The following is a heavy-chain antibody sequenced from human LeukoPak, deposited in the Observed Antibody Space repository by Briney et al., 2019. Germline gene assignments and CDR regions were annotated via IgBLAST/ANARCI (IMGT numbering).Heavy chain of an antibody. CDR2: IFDGKTI. J-gene: IGHJ4*02. D-gene: IGHD4-23*01. CDR1: GESLNYYY. CDR3: ASGAWAARLNS. V-gene: IGHV4-34*12. Sequence: SDTLSLTCAVYGESLNYYYWSWIRQSPGKGLEWIGDIFDGKTINYNPSLTSRVTISAATSSQQFSLNLKSVTAADTAVYFCASGAWAARLNSWAQGALVIVSS.